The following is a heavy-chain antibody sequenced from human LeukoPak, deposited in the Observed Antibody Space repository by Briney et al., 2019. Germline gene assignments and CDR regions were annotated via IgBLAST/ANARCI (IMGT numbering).Heavy chain of an antibody. Sequence: ASVKVSCKASGYTFTGYYMHWVRQAPGQGLEWMGWINPNSGGTNYAQQFQGRVTMTRDTSISTAYMELSRLRSDDTAVYYCASSSLTYYFDTTTEGWGQGTLVTVSS. CDR3: ASSSLTYYFDTTTEG. CDR1: GYTFTGYY. V-gene: IGHV1-2*02. CDR2: INPNSGGT. D-gene: IGHD3-22*01. J-gene: IGHJ4*02.